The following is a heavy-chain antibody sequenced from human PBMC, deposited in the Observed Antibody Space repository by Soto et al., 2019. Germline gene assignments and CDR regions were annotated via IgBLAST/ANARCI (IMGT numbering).Heavy chain of an antibody. V-gene: IGHV4-61*01. CDR2: IYYSGST. CDR3: ASAGTYYDFWSGPPNAGMAG. J-gene: IGHJ6*02. D-gene: IGHD3-3*01. CDR1: GGSVSSGSYY. Sequence: SETLSLTCTVSGGSVSSGSYYWSWIRQPPGKGLEWIGYIYYSGSTNYNPSLKSRVTISVDTSKNQFSLKLSSVTAADTAVYSCASAGTYYDFWSGPPNAGMAGWGQGTTVTVSS.